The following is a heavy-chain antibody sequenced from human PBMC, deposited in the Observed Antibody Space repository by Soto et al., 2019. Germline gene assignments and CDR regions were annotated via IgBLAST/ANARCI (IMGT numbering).Heavy chain of an antibody. Sequence: QVQLVESGGGVVQPGRSLRLSCAASGFTFSSYGMHWVRQAPGKGLEWVAVISYDGSNKYYADSVKGRFTISRDNSKNTLYLQINSLRAEDTAVYYCARGPPPRITLTLDYLGQGTLVTVSS. CDR3: ARGPPPRITLTLDY. CDR1: GFTFSSYG. D-gene: IGHD3-22*01. J-gene: IGHJ4*02. V-gene: IGHV3-30*03. CDR2: ISYDGSNK.